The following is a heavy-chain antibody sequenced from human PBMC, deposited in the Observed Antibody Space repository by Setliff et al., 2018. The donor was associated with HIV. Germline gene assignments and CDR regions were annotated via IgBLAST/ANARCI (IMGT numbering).Heavy chain of an antibody. V-gene: IGHV1-8*03. J-gene: IGHJ4*02. Sequence: ASVKVSCKASGGTFSSYAISWVRQAPDSGNTGYAQKFQGRVTFTRDTSISTAYMELSSLRSEDTAVYYCTTDQVKYYYGSESFGTFWGQGTLVTVSS. CDR1: GGTFSSYA. D-gene: IGHD3-10*01. CDR3: TTDQVKYYYGSESFGTF. CDR2: SGNT.